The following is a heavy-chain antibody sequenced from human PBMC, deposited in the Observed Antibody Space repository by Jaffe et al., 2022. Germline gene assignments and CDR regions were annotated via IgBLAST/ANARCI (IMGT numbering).Heavy chain of an antibody. D-gene: IGHD3-9*01. CDR3: ARGRSVRSFDWLAFGY. Sequence: QVQLVQSGAEVKRPGASVKVSCKASGYTFTSYDIHWVRQATGQGLEWMGWMNPYSGNTGYAQKFQDRVSMTRNTSIGTAYMELSSLRSEDTAVYFCARGRSVRSFDWLAFGYWGQGTLVTASS. CDR1: GYTFTSYD. V-gene: IGHV1-8*01. J-gene: IGHJ4*02. CDR2: MNPYSGNT.